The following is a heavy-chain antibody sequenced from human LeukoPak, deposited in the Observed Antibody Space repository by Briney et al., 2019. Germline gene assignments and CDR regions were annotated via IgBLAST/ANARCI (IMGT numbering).Heavy chain of an antibody. Sequence: PGGSLRLSCAASGFTFSSYAMHWVRQAPGKGLEWVAVISYDGSNKYYADSVKGRFTISRDNSKNTLYLQMNSLRAEDTAVYYCARGVWFGELLSPFDYWGQGTLVTVSS. J-gene: IGHJ4*02. CDR3: ARGVWFGELLSPFDY. CDR1: GFTFSSYA. V-gene: IGHV3-30*04. CDR2: ISYDGSNK. D-gene: IGHD3-10*01.